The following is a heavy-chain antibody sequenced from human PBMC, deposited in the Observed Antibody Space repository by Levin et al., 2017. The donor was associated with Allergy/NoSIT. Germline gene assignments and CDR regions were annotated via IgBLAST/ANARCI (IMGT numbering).Heavy chain of an antibody. V-gene: IGHV5-51*01. J-gene: IGHJ6*03. CDR2: IYPGDSDT. CDR1: GYSFTSYW. CDR3: ARGFTMVQGVIHYYYYMDV. D-gene: IGHD3-10*01. Sequence: GESLKISCKGSGYSFTSYWIGWVRQMPGKGLEWMGIIYPGDSDTRYSPSFQGQVTISADKSISTAYLQWSSLKASDTAMYYCARGFTMVQGVIHYYYYMDVWGKGTTVTVSS.